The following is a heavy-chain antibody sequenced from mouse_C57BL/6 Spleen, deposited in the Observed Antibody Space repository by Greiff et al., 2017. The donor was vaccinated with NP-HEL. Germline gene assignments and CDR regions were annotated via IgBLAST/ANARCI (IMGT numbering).Heavy chain of an antibody. J-gene: IGHJ2*01. CDR3: ASRGYYSNYFDY. CDR2: ISNGGGST. CDR1: GFTFSDYY. Sequence: EVKLMESGGGLVQPGGSLKLSCAASGFTFSDYYMYWVRQTPEKRLEWVAYISNGGGSTYYPDTVKGRFTISRDNAKNTLYLQMSRLKSEDTAMYYRASRGYYSNYFDYWGQGTTLTVSS. D-gene: IGHD2-5*01. V-gene: IGHV5-12*01.